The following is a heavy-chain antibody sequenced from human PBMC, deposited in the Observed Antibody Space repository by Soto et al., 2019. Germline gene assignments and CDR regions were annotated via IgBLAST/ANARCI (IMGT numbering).Heavy chain of an antibody. CDR2: IYYSGST. CDR3: ARGDAFDGVENYMDV. V-gene: IGHV4-31*03. CDR1: GGSISSGGYY. J-gene: IGHJ6*03. D-gene: IGHD3-3*01. Sequence: PSETLSLTCTVSGGSISSGGYYWSWIRQHPGKGLEWIGYIYYSGSTYYNPSLKSRVTISVGTSKNQFSLKLSSVTAADTAVYYCARGDAFDGVENYMDVWGKGTKVTVSS.